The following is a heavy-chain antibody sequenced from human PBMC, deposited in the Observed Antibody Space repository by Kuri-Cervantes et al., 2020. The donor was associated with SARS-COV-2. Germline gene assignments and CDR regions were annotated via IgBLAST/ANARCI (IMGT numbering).Heavy chain of an antibody. Sequence: GGSLRLSCAASGFTFSSYAMSWVRQAPGKGLEWVPAISGSGGSTYYADSVKGRFTISRDNSKNTLYLQMNSLRAEDTAVYYCAKLYSPFLEWLFFRTRDAFDIWGQGTMVTVSS. CDR3: AKLYSPFLEWLFFRTRDAFDI. CDR2: ISGSGGST. CDR1: GFTFSSYA. D-gene: IGHD3-3*01. J-gene: IGHJ3*02. V-gene: IGHV3-23*01.